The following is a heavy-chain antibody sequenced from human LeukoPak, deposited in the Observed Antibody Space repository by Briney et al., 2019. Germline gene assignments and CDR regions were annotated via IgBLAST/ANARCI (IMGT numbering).Heavy chain of an antibody. D-gene: IGHD1-26*01. J-gene: IGHJ4*02. CDR2: ISSTSAYI. V-gene: IGHV3-21*01. CDR3: ARDDHSGSYRGVLD. Sequence: GGSLRLSCGGSGFALKSYSLTWVRQAPGKGLEWVSSISSTSAYIHYADSVKGRFTISRDNAKNSLYLQMNSLRAEDTAVYYCARDDHSGSYRGVLDWGQGTLVTVSS. CDR1: GFALKSYS.